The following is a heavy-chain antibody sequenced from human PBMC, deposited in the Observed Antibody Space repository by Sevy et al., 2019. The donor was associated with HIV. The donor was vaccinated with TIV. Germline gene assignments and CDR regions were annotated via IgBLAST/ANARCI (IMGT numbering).Heavy chain of an antibody. D-gene: IGHD3-22*01. CDR3: ARDSDGSGCHYLDYFDY. Sequence: ASVKVSCKASGYTFTNYPISWVRQAPGQGLEWMGWISTYNGERKYAQKLQGRATMTTDTSTSTAYMELRSLRSDDTAIYYCARDSDGSGCHYLDYFDYWGQGTLVTVSS. J-gene: IGHJ4*02. V-gene: IGHV1-18*01. CDR2: ISTYNGER. CDR1: GYTFTNYP.